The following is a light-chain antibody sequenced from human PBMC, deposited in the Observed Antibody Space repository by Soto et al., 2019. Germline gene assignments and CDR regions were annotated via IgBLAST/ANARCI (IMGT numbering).Light chain of an antibody. V-gene: IGLV2-23*01. CDR2: EGS. CDR1: SSDVGGYNY. Sequence: QSALTQPASVSGSPGQSITISCTGTSSDVGGYNYVSWYQQHPGKAPKLMIYEGSRRPSGVSNRFSASKSGNTASLTISGLQAEDEAEYYCCSYETSSTYVFGSGTKVTVL. CDR3: CSYETSSTYV. J-gene: IGLJ1*01.